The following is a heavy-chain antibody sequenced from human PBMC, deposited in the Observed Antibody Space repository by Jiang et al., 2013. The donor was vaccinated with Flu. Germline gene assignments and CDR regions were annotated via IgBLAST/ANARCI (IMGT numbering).Heavy chain of an antibody. CDR3: ARAGYSGSPTGWFDP. J-gene: IGHJ5*02. CDR1: GGSISNYY. CDR2: IYYSGST. V-gene: IGHV4-59*01. D-gene: IGHD1-26*01. Sequence: TLSLTCSASGGSISNYYWSWIRQPPGKGLEWIGYIYYSGSTNYNPSLKSRVTISVDTSKNQFSLKLSSVTAADTAVYYCARAGYSGSPTGWFDPWGQGTLVTVSS.